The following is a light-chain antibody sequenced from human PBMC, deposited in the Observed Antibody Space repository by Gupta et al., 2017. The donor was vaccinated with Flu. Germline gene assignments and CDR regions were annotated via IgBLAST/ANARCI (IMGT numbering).Light chain of an antibody. V-gene: IGKV3-20*01. Sequence: ELVLTQSPGTLSLSPGERATLSCRASQSVSSSYLAWYQQKPGQAPRLLIYAASSRATGIPDRFSGSGSGTDFTLSISRLEPEDSAVYYCQQDGSSPRTFGQGTKLEIK. J-gene: IGKJ2*01. CDR2: AAS. CDR1: QSVSSSY. CDR3: QQDGSSPRT.